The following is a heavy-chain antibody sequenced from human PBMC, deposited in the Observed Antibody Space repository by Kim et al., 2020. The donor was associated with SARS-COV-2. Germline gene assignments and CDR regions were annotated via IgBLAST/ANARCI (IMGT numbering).Heavy chain of an antibody. Sequence: SVKGRFPISRDDAKNSLYLQMNRLRDEETAVYYCARETDEYDYGYRYFDKWGQGTLVTVSS. J-gene: IGHJ4*02. CDR3: ARETDEYDYGYRYFDK. D-gene: IGHD5-18*01. V-gene: IGHV3-48*02.